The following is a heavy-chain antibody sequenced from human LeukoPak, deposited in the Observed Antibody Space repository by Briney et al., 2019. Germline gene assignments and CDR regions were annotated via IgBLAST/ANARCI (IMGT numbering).Heavy chain of an antibody. Sequence: PSETLSLTCTVSGGSISSSGYYWGCIRQPPGKGLEWIGSIYYSRSTYYNPSLKSRVTISVDTSKNQFSLKLSSVTAADTAVYYCARTNPSRGYSYGYGFGFLDYWGQGTLGTVSS. D-gene: IGHD5-18*01. CDR1: GGSISSSGYY. CDR3: ARTNPSRGYSYGYGFGFLDY. CDR2: IYYSRST. V-gene: IGHV4-39*07. J-gene: IGHJ4*02.